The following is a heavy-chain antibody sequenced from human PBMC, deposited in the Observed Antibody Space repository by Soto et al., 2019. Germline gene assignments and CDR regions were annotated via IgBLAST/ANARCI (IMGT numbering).Heavy chain of an antibody. D-gene: IGHD3-10*01. J-gene: IGHJ6*02. Sequence: SETLSLTCAVYGGSFSGYYWSWFRQPPGKGLEWIGEINHSGSTNYNPSLKSRVTISVDTSKNQFSLKLSSVTAADTAVYYCARFPPTYGSGSLIDLYYYYGMDVWGQGTTVTVSS. CDR3: ARFPPTYGSGSLIDLYYYYGMDV. V-gene: IGHV4-34*01. CDR2: INHSGST. CDR1: GGSFSGYY.